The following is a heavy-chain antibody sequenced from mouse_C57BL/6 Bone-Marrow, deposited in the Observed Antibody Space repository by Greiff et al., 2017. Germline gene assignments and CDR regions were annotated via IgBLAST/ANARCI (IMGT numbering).Heavy chain of an antibody. J-gene: IGHJ4*01. V-gene: IGHV1-72*01. D-gene: IGHD1-1*01. CDR2: IDPDSGGT. CDR1: GYTFTSYG. CDR3: AIWVYGTIWYYARYY. Sequence: VQLQQPGAELVKPGASVKMSCKASGYTFTSYGMNWVKQRPGRGLEWIGRIDPDSGGTKYNEKIKSKATLTVDKPSSTAYMHLSSLTSEDSAVYYCAIWVYGTIWYYARYYWGQAPSVTVSS.